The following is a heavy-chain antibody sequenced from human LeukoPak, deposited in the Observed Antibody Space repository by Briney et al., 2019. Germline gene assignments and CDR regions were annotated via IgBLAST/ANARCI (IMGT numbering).Heavy chain of an antibody. CDR1: GFTFSSFG. J-gene: IGHJ6*02. CDR3: ARFRDGVFSGGDYYNGMDV. D-gene: IGHD3-16*01. CDR2: IWYDGSNT. V-gene: IGHV3-33*01. Sequence: PGGSLRLSCAAFGFTFSSFGMHWVRQAPDKGLEWVALIWYDGSNTHYADSVKGRYIIFRDNSKNTLYLHMNSLRAEDTAVYYCARFRDGVFSGGDYYNGMDVWGQGTTVTVSS.